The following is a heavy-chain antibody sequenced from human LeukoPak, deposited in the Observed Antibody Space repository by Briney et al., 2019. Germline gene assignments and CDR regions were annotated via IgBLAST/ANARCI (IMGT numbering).Heavy chain of an antibody. CDR1: GYTFTSYY. D-gene: IGHD3-10*01. CDR2: INPSGGST. J-gene: IGHJ5*02. CDR3: ARVVVAQWFGERQGWFDP. V-gene: IGHV1-46*01. Sequence: ASVKVSCKASGYTFTSYYMHWVRQAPGQGLEGVGLINPSGGSTSYAQKFQGRVTMTRDTSTSTVYMELSSLRSEDTAVYYCARVVVAQWFGERQGWFDPWGQGTLVTVSS.